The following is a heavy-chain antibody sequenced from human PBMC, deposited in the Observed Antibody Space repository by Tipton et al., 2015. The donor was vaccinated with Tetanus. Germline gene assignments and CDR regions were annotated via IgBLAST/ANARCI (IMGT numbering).Heavy chain of an antibody. CDR1: GFDFRSDW. J-gene: IGHJ4*02. CDR3: EAQRTSEDF. Sequence: SLRLSCAASGFDFRSDWMTWVRRAPGRGLEWVSSLSHDGGNIYYADFARGRFTISRDNSKNTLFLQMDDLRAEDTAIYYCEAQRTSEDFWGQGTLVTASS. D-gene: IGHD1-14*01. V-gene: IGHV3-23*01. CDR2: LSHDGGNI.